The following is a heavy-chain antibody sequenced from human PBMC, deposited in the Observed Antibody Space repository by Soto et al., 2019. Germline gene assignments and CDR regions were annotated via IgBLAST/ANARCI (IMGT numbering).Heavy chain of an antibody. CDR2: ISSGGSLI. CDR1: GFTFSDYY. Sequence: QVQLVESGGGLVKPGGSLRLSCAASGFTFSDYYMTWIRQAPGKGLEWVSFISSGGSLIYYADSVKGRFTISRDNAKNSLYLQMNSLSAEDTAVYYCARDRYDFWSGSEHYGMDVWGQGTTVTVSS. J-gene: IGHJ6*02. D-gene: IGHD3-3*01. V-gene: IGHV3-11*01. CDR3: ARDRYDFWSGSEHYGMDV.